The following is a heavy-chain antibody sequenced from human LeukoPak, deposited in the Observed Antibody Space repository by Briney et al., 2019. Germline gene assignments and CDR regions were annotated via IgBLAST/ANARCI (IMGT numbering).Heavy chain of an antibody. CDR1: GGSISSGSYY. V-gene: IGHV4-61*02. D-gene: IGHD2-2*01. CDR3: ARVTGYCSSTSCYDWFDP. CDR2: IYTSGST. J-gene: IGHJ5*02. Sequence: PSQTLSLTCTVSGGSISSGSYYWSWIRQPAGKGLEWIGRIYTSGSTNYNPSLKSRVTISVDTSKNQFSLKLSSVTAADTAVYYCARVTGYCSSTSCYDWFDPWGQGTLVTVSS.